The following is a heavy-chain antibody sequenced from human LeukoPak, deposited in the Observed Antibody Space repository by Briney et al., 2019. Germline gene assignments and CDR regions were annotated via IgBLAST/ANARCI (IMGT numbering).Heavy chain of an antibody. CDR3: ASLHSSSSLDWFDP. D-gene: IGHD6-6*01. J-gene: IGHJ5*02. V-gene: IGHV3-21*01. CDR2: ISSSSSYI. Sequence: GESLRLSCAASGFTFSSYSMNWVRQAPGKGLEWVSSISSSSSYIYYADSVKGRFTISRDNAKNSLYLQMNSLRAEDTAVYYCASLHSSSSLDWFDPWGQGTLVTVSS. CDR1: GFTFSSYS.